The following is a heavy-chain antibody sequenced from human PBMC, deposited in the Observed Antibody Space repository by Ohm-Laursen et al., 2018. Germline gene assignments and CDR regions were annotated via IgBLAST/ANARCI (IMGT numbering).Heavy chain of an antibody. J-gene: IGHJ4*02. CDR2: ISWNSGSI. CDR3: AREAAWGKVDY. Sequence: SLRLSCAASGFTFDDYAMHWVRQAPGKGLEWVSGISWNSGSIGYADSVKGRFTISRDNAKNSLYLQMNSLRAEDTAVYYCAREAAWGKVDYLGQGTLVTVSS. D-gene: IGHD3-16*01. V-gene: IGHV3-9*01. CDR1: GFTFDDYA.